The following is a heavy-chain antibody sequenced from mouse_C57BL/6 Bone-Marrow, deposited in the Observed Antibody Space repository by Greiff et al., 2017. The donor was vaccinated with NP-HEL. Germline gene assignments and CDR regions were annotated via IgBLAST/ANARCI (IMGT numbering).Heavy chain of an antibody. CDR2: INPNNGGT. CDR3: AREEGCWDDDEAY. CDR1: GYTFTDYY. Sequence: EVQLQQSGPELVKPGASVKISCKASGYTFTDYYMNWVKQSHGKSLEWIGDINPNNGGTSYNQKFKGKATLTVDKSSSTAYMELRSLTSEDSAVYYCAREEGCWDDDEAYWGQGTLVTVSA. V-gene: IGHV1-26*01. D-gene: IGHD2-4*01. J-gene: IGHJ3*01.